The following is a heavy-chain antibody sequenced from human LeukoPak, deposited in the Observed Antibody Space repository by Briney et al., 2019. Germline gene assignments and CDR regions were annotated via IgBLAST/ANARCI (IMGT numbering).Heavy chain of an antibody. Sequence: SQTLSLTCTVSGGSITGGGYSWNWVRQQPGKGLEWIGYIFDSGNTNYNPSLRSRLSISIDTSKNQFYLRLNSMTAADTAVYFCSVWGIWFDPWGPGTLVAVSS. CDR1: GGSITGGGYS. CDR3: SVWGIWFDP. CDR2: IFDSGNT. V-gene: IGHV4-31*03. D-gene: IGHD6-19*01. J-gene: IGHJ5*02.